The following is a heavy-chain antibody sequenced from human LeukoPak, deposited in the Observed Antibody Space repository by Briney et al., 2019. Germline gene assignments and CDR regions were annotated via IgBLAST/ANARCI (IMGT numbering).Heavy chain of an antibody. Sequence: ASVKVSCKASGYTFTSYGISWVRQAPGQGLEWMGWISAYDGNTHYAQILQGRVTMTTDTSTSTAYMDLRSLRSDDTAVYYCARDYGDYNFDYWGQGTLVTVSS. V-gene: IGHV1-18*01. J-gene: IGHJ4*02. CDR1: GYTFTSYG. D-gene: IGHD4-17*01. CDR2: ISAYDGNT. CDR3: ARDYGDYNFDY.